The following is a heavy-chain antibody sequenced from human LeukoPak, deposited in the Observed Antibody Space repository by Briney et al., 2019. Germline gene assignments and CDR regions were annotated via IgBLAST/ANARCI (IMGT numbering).Heavy chain of an antibody. J-gene: IGHJ4*02. V-gene: IGHV3-48*04. CDR1: GFTLSSFG. CDR2: IGTTTSTI. CDR3: ARDRGYCRGTTCYAYYFDS. D-gene: IGHD2-2*01. Sequence: GGSLRLSCAASGFTLSSFGMNWVRQAPGKGLEWVSYIGTTTSTIYYADSVKGRFTISRDNAKNSLYLQMNSLRAEDTAVYYCARDRGYCRGTTCYAYYFDSWGQGTLVTVSS.